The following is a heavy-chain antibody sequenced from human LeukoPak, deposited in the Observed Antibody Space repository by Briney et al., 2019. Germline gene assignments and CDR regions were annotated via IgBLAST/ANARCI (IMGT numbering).Heavy chain of an antibody. D-gene: IGHD6-19*01. J-gene: IGHJ4*02. Sequence: SETLSLTCAVYGGSFSGYYWSWIRQPPGKGLEWIGEINHSGSTNFNPSLKSRVTISVDTSKNQFSLNLSSVTAADTAVYYCARGGSGRSTACIDYWGQGTLVTVSS. CDR1: GGSFSGYY. V-gene: IGHV4-34*01. CDR3: ARGGSGRSTACIDY. CDR2: INHSGST.